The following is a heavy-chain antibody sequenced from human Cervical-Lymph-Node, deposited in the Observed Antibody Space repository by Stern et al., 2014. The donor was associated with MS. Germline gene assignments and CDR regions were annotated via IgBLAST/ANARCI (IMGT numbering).Heavy chain of an antibody. J-gene: IGHJ4*02. CDR2: INPNSGGT. Sequence: QVQLGQSGAEVKKPGASVKVSCKASGYTFTGYYMHWVRQAPGQGLEWMGRINPNSGGTNYAQKFQGRVTMTRDTSISTAYMELSRLRSDDTAVYYCARDSGWYDLHAFDYWGQGTLVTVSS. V-gene: IGHV1-2*06. CDR1: GYTFTGYY. D-gene: IGHD6-19*01. CDR3: ARDSGWYDLHAFDY.